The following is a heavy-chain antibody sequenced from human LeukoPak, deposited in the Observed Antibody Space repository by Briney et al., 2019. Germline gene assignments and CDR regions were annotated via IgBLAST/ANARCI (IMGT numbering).Heavy chain of an antibody. CDR2: ISYDGSNK. CDR1: GFTFSSYA. CDR3: ARVVAVAGGDY. Sequence: PGGSLRLSCAASGFTFSSYAMHWVRQAPGKGLEWVAVISYDGSNKYYADSVKGRFTISRDNSKNTLYLQMNSLRAEDTAVYYCARVVAVAGGDYWGQGIPVTVST. V-gene: IGHV3-30-3*01. J-gene: IGHJ4*02. D-gene: IGHD6-19*01.